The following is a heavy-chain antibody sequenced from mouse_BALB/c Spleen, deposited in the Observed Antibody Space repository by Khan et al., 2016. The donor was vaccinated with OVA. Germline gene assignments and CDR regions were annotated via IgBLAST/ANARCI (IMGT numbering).Heavy chain of an antibody. V-gene: IGHV1-7*01. J-gene: IGHJ2*01. CDR2: INPTSGYT. CDR3: TRERIDY. CDR1: GYTFTTYW. Sequence: QVQLKQSGAELAKPGASVKMSCKASGYTFTTYWMHWVKQRPGQGLEWIGYINPTSGYTYYNEKFKDRATLSADKSSSTAYMQLSSLTSEDSAVYYCTRERIDYWGQGTTLTVSS.